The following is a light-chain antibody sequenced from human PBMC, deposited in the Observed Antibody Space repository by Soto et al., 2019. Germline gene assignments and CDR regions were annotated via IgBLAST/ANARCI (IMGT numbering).Light chain of an antibody. CDR1: SSKIEASYD. V-gene: IGLV1-40*01. Sequence: QSVLTQPPSVSGAPGQRFIISCTGTSSKIEASYDVDWYQQLPGTAPKLLISTTSNRPSGVPDRFSRSKFGTTASLAITVLHDEDEADYYCQAYDSSLSVIFGGGTRLTVL. CDR3: QAYDSSLSVI. CDR2: TTS. J-gene: IGLJ2*01.